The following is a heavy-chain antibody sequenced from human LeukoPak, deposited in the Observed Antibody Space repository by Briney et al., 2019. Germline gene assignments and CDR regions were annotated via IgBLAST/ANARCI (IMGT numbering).Heavy chain of an antibody. CDR1: GGSISSYY. D-gene: IGHD2-2*02. CDR2: IYTSGST. J-gene: IGHJ4*02. V-gene: IGHV4-4*09. Sequence: SETLSLTCTVSGGSISSYYWSWIRQPPGKGLEWIGYIYTSGSTNYNPSPKSRVTISVDTSKNQFSLKLSSVTAADTAVYYCARESSTSCYRDWGQGTLVTVSS. CDR3: ARESSTSCYRD.